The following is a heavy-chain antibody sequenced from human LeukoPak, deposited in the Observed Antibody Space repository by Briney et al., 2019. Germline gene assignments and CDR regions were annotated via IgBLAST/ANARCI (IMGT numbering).Heavy chain of an antibody. J-gene: IGHJ6*03. V-gene: IGHV3-30*18. CDR2: MTYDGSKR. CDR3: AKNRRIFGRTLQRHYMDV. Sequence: LSGGSLRLSCVVSGFTFSSYGMHWVRQAPGKGLEWVALMTYDGSKRPYADSVKGRFTISRDNSKNTLYLQMDGLRPEDTAVYYCAKNRRIFGRTLQRHYMDVWSKGTTVAVSS. CDR1: GFTFSSYG. D-gene: IGHD3-3*01.